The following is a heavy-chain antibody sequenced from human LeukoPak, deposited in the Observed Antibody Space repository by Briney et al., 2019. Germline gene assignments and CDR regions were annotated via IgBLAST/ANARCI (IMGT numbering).Heavy chain of an antibody. CDR1: GFTVSNNY. V-gene: IGHV3-53*01. D-gene: IGHD1-1*01. J-gene: IGHJ6*02. Sequence: GGSLRLACAASGFTVSNNYMSWVRQAPGKGLEWVSLIYSDGRTSYTDSVKGRFTISRDNSKNTLSLQLNSLRAEDTAVYYCARDGGSSTMEPTGGYYYYGMDVWGQGTTVTVSS. CDR2: IYSDGRT. CDR3: ARDGGSSTMEPTGGYYYYGMDV.